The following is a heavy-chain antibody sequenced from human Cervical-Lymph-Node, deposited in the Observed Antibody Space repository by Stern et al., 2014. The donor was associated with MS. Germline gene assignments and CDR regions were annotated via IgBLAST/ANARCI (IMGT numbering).Heavy chain of an antibody. D-gene: IGHD3-3*02. CDR2: MFYRGDA. CDR1: GGSINDYY. J-gene: IGHJ3*01. Sequence: QLQLQESGPGLVKPSGTLSLTCTVPGGSINDYYWTWVRQPPGKGLQWIGYMFYRGDAIYNPFLKSRVTISVDTSTNHFSLKMTSVTDEDTAVYYCAIGSVYHLIDVWGQGTRVTVS. CDR3: AIGSVYHLIDV. V-gene: IGHV4-59*01.